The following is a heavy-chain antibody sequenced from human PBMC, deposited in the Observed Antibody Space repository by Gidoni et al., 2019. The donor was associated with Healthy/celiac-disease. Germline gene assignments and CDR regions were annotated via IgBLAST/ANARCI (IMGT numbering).Heavy chain of an antibody. D-gene: IGHD3-16*01. CDR3: ARDYVWADY. CDR1: GFTFSSYE. V-gene: IGHV3-48*03. Sequence: EVQLVESGGGLVQPGGSLRLSCASSGFTFSSYEMNWVRQAPGKGLEWVSYISSSGSTIYYADSVKGRFTISRDNAKNSLYLQMNSLRAEDTAVYYCARDYVWADYWGQGTLVTVSS. J-gene: IGHJ4*02. CDR2: ISSSGSTI.